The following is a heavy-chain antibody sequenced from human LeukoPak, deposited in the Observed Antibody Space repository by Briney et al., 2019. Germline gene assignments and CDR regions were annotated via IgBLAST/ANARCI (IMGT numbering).Heavy chain of an antibody. J-gene: IGHJ4*02. CDR2: INPNSGGT. V-gene: IGHV1-2*02. CDR3: ARDGTGVYNLVQY. CDR1: GYTFTGYY. D-gene: IGHD5-24*01. Sequence: GASVKVSCQASGYTFTGYYMHWVRQAPGQGLEWMGWINPNSGGTKYAQNFQGRVTMTRDTSISAVYMELSRLRSDDTAVYYCARDGTGVYNLVQYWGQGTLVTVSS.